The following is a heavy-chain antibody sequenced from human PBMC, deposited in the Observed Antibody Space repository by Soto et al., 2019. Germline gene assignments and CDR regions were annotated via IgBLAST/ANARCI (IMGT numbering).Heavy chain of an antibody. CDR2: ISNDGSNK. J-gene: IGHJ1*01. D-gene: IGHD2-2*01. CDR1: GLTFNTYA. V-gene: IGHV3-30*03. Sequence: QVQLVESGGGVGQPGTSLRLSCAASGLTFNTYAMNWIRLAPGKGLEWVAVISNDGSNKYYADSVKGRFTISRDTSKKTVYLQMNSLRGEDTGVYYCASGRGYCSESSCSYFDYFQHWGQGALVIVSS. CDR3: ASGRGYCSESSCSYFDYFQH.